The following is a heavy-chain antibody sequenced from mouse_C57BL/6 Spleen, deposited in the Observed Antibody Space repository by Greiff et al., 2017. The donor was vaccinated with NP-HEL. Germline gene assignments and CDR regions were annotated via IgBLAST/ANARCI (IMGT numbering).Heavy chain of an antibody. CDR1: GYTFTSYW. Sequence: VQLQQPGAELVMPGASVKLSCKASGYTFTSYWMHWVKQRPGQGLEWIGEIDPSDSYTNYNQKFKGKSTLTVDKSSSTAYMQLSSLTSEDSAVYYCAIDSSGYVRFAYWGQGTLVTVSA. J-gene: IGHJ3*01. D-gene: IGHD3-2*02. CDR3: AIDSSGYVRFAY. CDR2: IDPSDSYT. V-gene: IGHV1-69*01.